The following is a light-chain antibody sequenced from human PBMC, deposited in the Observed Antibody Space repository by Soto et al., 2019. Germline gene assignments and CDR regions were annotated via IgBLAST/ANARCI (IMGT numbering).Light chain of an antibody. CDR1: QGIRND. CDR2: AAS. V-gene: IGKV1-6*01. Sequence: AIQMTQSPSSLSASVGDRVTITCRASQGIRNDLGWYQQKPGKAPKLLIYAASSLHSGVPSRFSGSGSGTDFTLTISSLHPEDFATYYCLQDYKYPRTFGQGTKVEIK. J-gene: IGKJ1*01. CDR3: LQDYKYPRT.